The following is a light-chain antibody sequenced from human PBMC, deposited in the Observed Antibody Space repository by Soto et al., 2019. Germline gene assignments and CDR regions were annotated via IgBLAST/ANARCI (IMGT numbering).Light chain of an antibody. CDR1: QSVSAN. Sequence: EIVMTQSPATLSVSPGERATLSCRASQSVSANLAWYQQKPGQAPRLLIYGASTRATGIPPTFSGSGSGTEFTLTISSLQSEDFAVYYCQQYNNWPRTFGQGTKVEIK. J-gene: IGKJ1*01. CDR3: QQYNNWPRT. CDR2: GAS. V-gene: IGKV3-15*01.